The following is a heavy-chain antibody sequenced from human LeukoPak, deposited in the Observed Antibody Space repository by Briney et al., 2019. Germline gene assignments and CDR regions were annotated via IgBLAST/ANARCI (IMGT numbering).Heavy chain of an antibody. D-gene: IGHD3-16*02. V-gene: IGHV3-53*01. Sequence: GGSLRLSCAVSGFTVSSNYMSWVRQAPGKGLEWVSVIYSGGSTYYADSVKGRFTISRDNSKNTLYLQMNSLRAEDTAVYYCARSAWGSYLDYWGQGTLVTVSS. CDR1: GFTVSSNY. CDR3: ARSAWGSYLDY. CDR2: IYSGGST. J-gene: IGHJ4*02.